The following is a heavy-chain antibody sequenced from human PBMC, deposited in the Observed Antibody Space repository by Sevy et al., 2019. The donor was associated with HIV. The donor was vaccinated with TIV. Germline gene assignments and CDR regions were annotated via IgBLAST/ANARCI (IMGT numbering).Heavy chain of an antibody. D-gene: IGHD2-21*01. J-gene: IGHJ6*02. Sequence: RGSLRLSCAASGFTFSIYAIHWVRQAPGKGLEWVTVISYDGGNIYYADSVKGRFTVSRDNSKDTVYLQMNSLRPEDTAVYYCARDLPSAVINPFYYYGMDVWGQGTTVTVSS. CDR1: GFTFSIYA. CDR3: ARDLPSAVINPFYYYGMDV. V-gene: IGHV3-30*04. CDR2: ISYDGGNI.